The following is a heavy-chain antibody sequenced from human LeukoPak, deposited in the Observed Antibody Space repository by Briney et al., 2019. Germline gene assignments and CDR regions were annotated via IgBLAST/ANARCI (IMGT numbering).Heavy chain of an antibody. D-gene: IGHD6-19*01. J-gene: IGHJ4*02. CDR2: IYSGGST. V-gene: IGHV3-66*01. Sequence: GGSLRLSCAASGFTVSSNYMSWVRQAPGKGLEWVSVIYSGGSTYYADSVKGRFTISRDNSKNTLYLQTNSLRAEDTAVYYCARDRRGASGWTLDYWGQGTLVTVSS. CDR3: ARDRRGASGWTLDY. CDR1: GFTVSSNY.